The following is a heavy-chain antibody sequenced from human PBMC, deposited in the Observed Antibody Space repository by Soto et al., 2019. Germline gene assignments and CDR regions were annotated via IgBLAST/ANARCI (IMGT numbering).Heavy chain of an antibody. D-gene: IGHD2-2*03. CDR1: GFTFTSSA. CDR2: IVVGSGNT. J-gene: IGHJ6*02. V-gene: IGHV1-58*01. CDR3: AASRGGYCSSTSCYRDQQYYYGMDV. Sequence: SVKVSCKASGFTFTSSAVQWVRQARGQRLEWIGWIVVGSGNTNYAQKFQERVTITRDMSTSTAYMELSSLRSEDTAVYYCAASRGGYCSSTSCYRDQQYYYGMDVWGQGTTVTVSS.